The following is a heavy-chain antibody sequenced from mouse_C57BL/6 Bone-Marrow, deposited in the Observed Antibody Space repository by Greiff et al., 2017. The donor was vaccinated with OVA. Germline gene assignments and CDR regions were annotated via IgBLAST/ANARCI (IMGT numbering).Heavy chain of an antibody. V-gene: IGHV1-81*01. Sequence: VQLQQSGAELARPGASVKLSCKASGYTFTSYGISWVKQRTGQGLEWIGEIYPRSGNTYYNEKFKGKATLTADKSSSTAYMELRSLTSEDSAVDFCARNHDGYYYYFDYWGQGTTLTVSS. CDR1: GYTFTSYG. J-gene: IGHJ2*01. CDR3: ARNHDGYYYYFDY. D-gene: IGHD2-3*01. CDR2: IYPRSGNT.